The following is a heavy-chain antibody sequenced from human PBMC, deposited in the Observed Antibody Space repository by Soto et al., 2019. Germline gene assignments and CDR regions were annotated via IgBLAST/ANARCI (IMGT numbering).Heavy chain of an antibody. D-gene: IGHD3-3*02. V-gene: IGHV1-69*12. CDR1: GGTFGNSA. Sequence: QVQLVQSGAEVKKPGSSVTVSCKASGGTFGNSAISWVRQAPGQGLEWMGGSIPIFPTPDDAQKFQGRGTIPADESTSTACMDLTSLRSEDTTVYYCARDKDRQQLGANYYYGIDVWVQGTTVTVSS. CDR2: SIPIFPTP. CDR3: ARDKDRQQLGANYYYGIDV. J-gene: IGHJ6*02.